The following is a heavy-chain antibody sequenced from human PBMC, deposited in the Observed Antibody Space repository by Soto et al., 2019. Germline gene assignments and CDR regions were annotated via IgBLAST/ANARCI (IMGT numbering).Heavy chain of an antibody. CDR1: GYSFTSYW. Sequence: GESLKISCKGSGYSFTSYWIGWVRQMPGKGLECMGIIYPGDSDTRYSPSFQAQATIPADKSISTASLKWSSLKASDTAMYYCAGGGVRGVITRTRDYYGMDVWGQGTTVTVSS. D-gene: IGHD3-10*01. CDR2: IYPGDSDT. CDR3: AGGGVRGVITRTRDYYGMDV. J-gene: IGHJ6*02. V-gene: IGHV5-51*01.